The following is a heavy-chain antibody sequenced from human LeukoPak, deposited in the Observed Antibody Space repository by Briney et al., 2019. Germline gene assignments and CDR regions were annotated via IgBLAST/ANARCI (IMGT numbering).Heavy chain of an antibody. D-gene: IGHD1-20*01. CDR1: GYTFTGYY. V-gene: IGHV1-2*02. CDR3: ARVTESIHNSQRYDY. Sequence: GASVKVSCKASGYTFTGYYMHWVRQAPGQGLEWMGWINPNSGGTNYAQKFQGRVTMTRDTSISTAYMELSRLRSDDTAVYYCARVTESIHNSQRYDYWGQGTLVTVSS. J-gene: IGHJ4*02. CDR2: INPNSGGT.